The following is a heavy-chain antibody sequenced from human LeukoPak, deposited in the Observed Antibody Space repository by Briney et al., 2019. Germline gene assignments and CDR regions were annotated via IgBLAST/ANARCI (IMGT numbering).Heavy chain of an antibody. CDR2: INPSGGST. Sequence: GASVKVSCKASGYTFTSYYMHWVRQAPGQGLEWMGIINPSGGSTSYAQKFQGRVTMTRDMSTSTVYMDLSSLRSEDTAVYYCAREGYSSSSVEGYFDYWGQGTLVTVSS. CDR3: AREGYSSSSVEGYFDY. J-gene: IGHJ4*02. D-gene: IGHD6-6*01. CDR1: GYTFTSYY. V-gene: IGHV1-46*01.